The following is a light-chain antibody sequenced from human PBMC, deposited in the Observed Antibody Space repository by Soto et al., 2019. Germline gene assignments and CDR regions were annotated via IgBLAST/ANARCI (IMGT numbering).Light chain of an antibody. V-gene: IGLV2-14*03. Sequence: SVLTQPASVSGSPGQSITISCTGTSSDVGGYNFVSWYQLYPGKAPKLMIYDVSDRPSGVSIRFSGSKSGNTASLTISGLQAEDEADYYSSTYIDTRTLHVFGPGTK. J-gene: IGLJ1*01. CDR2: DVS. CDR1: SSDVGGYNF. CDR3: STYIDTRTLHV.